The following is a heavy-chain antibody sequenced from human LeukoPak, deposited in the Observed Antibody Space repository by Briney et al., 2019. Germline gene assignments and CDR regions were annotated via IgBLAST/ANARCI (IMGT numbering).Heavy chain of an antibody. CDR2: ISGSGGST. CDR3: AKDQAGATNYYYYYGMDV. V-gene: IGHV3-23*01. CDR1: GFTFSSYS. Sequence: GGSLRLSCAASGFTFSSYSMNWVRQAPGKGLEWVSAISGSGGSTYYADSVKGRFTISRDNSKNTLYLQMNSLRAEDTAVYYCAKDQAGATNYYYYYGMDVWGQGTTVTVSS. J-gene: IGHJ6*02. D-gene: IGHD1-26*01.